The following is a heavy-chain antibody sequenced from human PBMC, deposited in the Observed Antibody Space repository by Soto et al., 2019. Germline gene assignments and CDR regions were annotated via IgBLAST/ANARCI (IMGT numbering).Heavy chain of an antibody. CDR2: FIPVYRTL. J-gene: IGHJ4*02. CDR1: GGSLGNSA. V-gene: IGHV1-69*13. CDR3: ATGVIWIGYFTVDS. Sequence: SVKVSCKASGGSLGNSAINWVRQTPGQGLEWLGGFIPVYRTLNYAQKFQGRVTITADESTGTAYMTLSSLASDDTAVYYCATGVIWIGYFTVDSWGQGTRVTVSS. D-gene: IGHD3-3*01.